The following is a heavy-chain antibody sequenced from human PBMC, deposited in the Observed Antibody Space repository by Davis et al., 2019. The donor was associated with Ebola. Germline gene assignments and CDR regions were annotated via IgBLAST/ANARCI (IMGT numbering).Heavy chain of an antibody. V-gene: IGHV1-69*13. D-gene: IGHD6-13*01. J-gene: IGHJ3*02. Sequence: SVKVSCKASGYTFTSYDINWVRQAPGQGLEWMGGIIPIFGTANYAQKFQGRVTITADESTSTAYMELSSLRSEDTAVYYCARDQGPRGIAAAGPHAFDIWGQGTMVTVSS. CDR3: ARDQGPRGIAAAGPHAFDI. CDR1: GYTFTSYD. CDR2: IIPIFGTA.